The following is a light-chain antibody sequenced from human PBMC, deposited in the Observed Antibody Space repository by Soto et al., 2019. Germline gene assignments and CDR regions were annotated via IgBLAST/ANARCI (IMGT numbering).Light chain of an antibody. CDR3: SSYAASSTYV. V-gene: IGLV2-14*01. CDR2: DVS. Sequence: QSALTQPASVSGYPGQSITISCTGASSDVGAYNYVAWCQQHPGKGPKLLIYDVSNRPSGFSSRFSGSKSGNTASLTISGLRAEDEADYFCSSYAASSTYVFGAGNKVTVL. J-gene: IGLJ1*01. CDR1: SSDVGAYNY.